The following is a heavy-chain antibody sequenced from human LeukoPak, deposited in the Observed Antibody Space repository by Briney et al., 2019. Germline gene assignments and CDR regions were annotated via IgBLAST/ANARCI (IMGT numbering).Heavy chain of an antibody. CDR3: TGNYYGSGSYADFDY. Sequence: GGSLRLSCAASGFTFSGSALHWVRQASGKGLEWVGRIRSTANGYATAYAASLKGRFTISRDDSKNTAYLQMDSLKTEDTAVYYCTGNYYGSGSYADFDYWGQGTLVTVSS. D-gene: IGHD3-10*01. CDR1: GFTFSGSA. J-gene: IGHJ4*02. V-gene: IGHV3-73*01. CDR2: IRSTANGYAT.